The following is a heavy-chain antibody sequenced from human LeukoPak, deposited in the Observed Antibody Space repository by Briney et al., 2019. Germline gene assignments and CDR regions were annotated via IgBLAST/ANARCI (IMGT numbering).Heavy chain of an antibody. D-gene: IGHD6-13*01. CDR2: ISSSSSYT. V-gene: IGHV3-11*03. CDR3: ASPAAGTNSDY. Sequence: GGSLRLSCAACGFTYSEYYMSWVRQAPGKGLEGVSYISSSSSYTNYADSVKCSFTISRDNAKNSLYLQMNSLRAEDTAVYYCASPAAGTNSDYWGQGTLVTVSS. J-gene: IGHJ4*02. CDR1: GFTYSEYY.